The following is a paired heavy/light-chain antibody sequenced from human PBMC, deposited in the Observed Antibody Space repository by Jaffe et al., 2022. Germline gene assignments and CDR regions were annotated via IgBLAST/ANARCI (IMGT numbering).Heavy chain of an antibody. CDR3: TTGRGSCYY. D-gene: IGHD2-15*01. J-gene: IGHJ4*02. V-gene: IGHV3-15*01. CDR2: IKSKTEGGTT. CDR1: GFTFNNAW. Sequence: EVQLVESGGDLVKPGGSLRLSCAASGFTFNNAWMNWVRQAPGKGLEWVGRIKSKTEGGTTDYAAPLKGRFTISRDDSENTLYLQMNSLETEDTAVYYCTTGRGSCYYWGQGTLVTVSS.
Light chain of an antibody. CDR2: EIS. Sequence: DIVMTQTPLSSPVTLGQPASISCRSSQSLVHSDGNTYLSWLQQRPGQPPRLLIYEISNRFSGVPDRFSGSGAGTDFTLKISRVEVEDVGVYYCMQATQFPYTFGQGTKLEIK. J-gene: IGKJ2*01. CDR3: MQATQFPYT. CDR1: QSLVHSDGNTY. V-gene: IGKV2-24*01.